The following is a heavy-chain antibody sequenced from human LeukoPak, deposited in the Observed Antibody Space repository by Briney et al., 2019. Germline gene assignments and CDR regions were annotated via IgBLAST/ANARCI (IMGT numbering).Heavy chain of an antibody. D-gene: IGHD2-2*01. V-gene: IGHV3-48*01. J-gene: IGHJ6*03. CDR2: ISSSSSTI. CDR3: ASSTSAVMDV. Sequence: GGSLRLSCAASGFKFSSYSMKWVRQAPGKGLEWVSYISSSSSTIYYADSVKGRFTISRDNAKNSLYLQMNSLRAEDTAVYYCASSTSAVMDVWGKGTTVTVSS. CDR1: GFKFSSYS.